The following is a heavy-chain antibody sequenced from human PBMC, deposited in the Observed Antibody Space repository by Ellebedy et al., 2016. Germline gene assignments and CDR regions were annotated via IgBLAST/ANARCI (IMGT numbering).Heavy chain of an antibody. Sequence: GGSLRLSXAASGFTFSSYGMHWVRQAPGKGLEWVAVISYDGGDKYYGDSVKGRITISRDNSKNTLYLQMNSLRAEDTAVYYCAKDLYYYDSSAHKGFDYWGQGTLVTVSS. V-gene: IGHV3-30*18. CDR1: GFTFSSYG. J-gene: IGHJ4*02. CDR2: ISYDGGDK. CDR3: AKDLYYYDSSAHKGFDY. D-gene: IGHD3-22*01.